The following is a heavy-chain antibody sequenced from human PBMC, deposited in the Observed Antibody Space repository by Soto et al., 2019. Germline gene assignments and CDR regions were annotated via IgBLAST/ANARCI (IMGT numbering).Heavy chain of an antibody. Sequence: SVRVSFPDSSATGTSYTMHWVRQAPGQRLEWMGWINAGNGNTKYSQKFQGRVTITRDTSASTAYMELSSLRSEDTAVYYCARVYYGSGSYYSYYGMEVWGQGTTVHVSS. J-gene: IGHJ6*02. CDR3: ARVYYGSGSYYSYYGMEV. V-gene: IGHV1-3*01. D-gene: IGHD3-10*01. CDR2: INAGNGNT. CDR1: SATGTSYT.